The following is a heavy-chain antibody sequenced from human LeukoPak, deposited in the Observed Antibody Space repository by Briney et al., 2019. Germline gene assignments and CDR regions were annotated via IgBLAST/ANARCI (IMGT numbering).Heavy chain of an antibody. Sequence: GGSLRLSCAASGFTFSSYGIHWVRQAPGKGLEWVAVISYDGSNEYYADSVKGRFTTSRDNSKNTLYLQMNSLRAEDTAVYYCAKESNSGGPGYFDYWGQGTLVTVSS. J-gene: IGHJ4*02. CDR3: AKESNSGGPGYFDY. CDR2: ISYDGSNE. V-gene: IGHV3-30*18. CDR1: GFTFSSYG. D-gene: IGHD3-10*01.